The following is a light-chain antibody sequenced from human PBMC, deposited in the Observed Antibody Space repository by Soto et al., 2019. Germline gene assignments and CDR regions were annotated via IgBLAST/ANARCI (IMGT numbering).Light chain of an antibody. J-gene: IGLJ1*01. CDR3: SSYTRSNTYV. CDR2: EVN. V-gene: IGLV2-14*01. Sequence: QSVLTQPASVSGSPGQSITISCTGTSSDVGDYSYVSWYQQYPGKAPKLMIHEVNHRPSGVSDRFSGSKSGHPASLTISGLQAEDEADYYCSSYTRSNTYVFGSGTKVTVL. CDR1: SSDVGDYSY.